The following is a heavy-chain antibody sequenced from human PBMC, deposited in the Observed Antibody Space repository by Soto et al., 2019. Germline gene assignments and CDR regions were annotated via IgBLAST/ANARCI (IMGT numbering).Heavy chain of an antibody. CDR2: IYHSGST. CDR3: ARDKLEPTINYGMDV. Sequence: NPSETLSLTCAVSGGSISSSNWWSWVRQPPGKGLEWIGEIYHSGSTNYNPSLKSRVTISVDKSKNQFSLKLSSVTAADTAVYYCARDKLEPTINYGMDVWGQGTTVTVSS. CDR1: GGSISSSNW. D-gene: IGHD1-1*01. V-gene: IGHV4-4*02. J-gene: IGHJ6*02.